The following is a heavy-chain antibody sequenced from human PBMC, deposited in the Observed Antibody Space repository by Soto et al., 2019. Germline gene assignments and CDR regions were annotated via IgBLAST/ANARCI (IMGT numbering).Heavy chain of an antibody. D-gene: IGHD6-19*01. CDR1: GFSLSTRKVD. Sequence: HITLKESGPTPVKPTETLTRSCTLSGFSLSTRKVDGGWIRQPPGKALEWLALIYWENAKRYSPSLKSRLTITKETSKNHVILTMTNIDPVDTATYCCAHSGPWLPQHFDYWGQGALVTVSS. CDR3: AHSGPWLPQHFDY. CDR2: IYWENAK. J-gene: IGHJ4*02. V-gene: IGHV2-5*02.